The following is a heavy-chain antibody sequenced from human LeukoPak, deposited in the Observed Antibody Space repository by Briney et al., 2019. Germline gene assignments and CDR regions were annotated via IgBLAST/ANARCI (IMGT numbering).Heavy chain of an antibody. V-gene: IGHV1-46*01. CDR3: ARAIVSSSWENEYFQH. D-gene: IGHD6-13*01. CDR1: GYTFTSYY. CDR2: INPSGGST. J-gene: IGHJ1*01. Sequence: GASVKVSCKASGYTFTSYYMHWVRQAPGQGLEWMGIINPSGGSTSYAQKFQGRVTMTRDMSTSTVYMELSSLRSEDTAVYYCARAIVSSSWENEYFQHWGQGTLVTVSS.